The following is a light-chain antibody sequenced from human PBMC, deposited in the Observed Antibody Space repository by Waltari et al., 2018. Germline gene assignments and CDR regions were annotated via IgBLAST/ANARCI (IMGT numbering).Light chain of an antibody. CDR1: QDITSY. Sequence: SQDITSYLTWYQLKPGKAPKLLIFHASTLQPGVPPRFSASGSGTDFTLTISSLQPEDFAVYYCQQTNNFLGITFGQGTRLEIK. V-gene: IGKV1-9*01. J-gene: IGKJ5*01. CDR2: HAS. CDR3: QQTNNFLGIT.